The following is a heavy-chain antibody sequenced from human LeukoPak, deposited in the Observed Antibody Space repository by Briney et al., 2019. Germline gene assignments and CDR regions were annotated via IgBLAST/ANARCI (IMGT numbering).Heavy chain of an antibody. J-gene: IGHJ4*02. Sequence: PGGSLGLSCAASGFTFSSYAMSWVRQAPGKGLEWVSAISGSGGSTYYADSVKGRFTISRDNSKNTLYLQMNSLRAEDTAVYYCAKDRFWSGYEDYWGQGTLVTVSS. V-gene: IGHV3-23*01. D-gene: IGHD3-3*01. CDR2: ISGSGGST. CDR1: GFTFSSYA. CDR3: AKDRFWSGYEDY.